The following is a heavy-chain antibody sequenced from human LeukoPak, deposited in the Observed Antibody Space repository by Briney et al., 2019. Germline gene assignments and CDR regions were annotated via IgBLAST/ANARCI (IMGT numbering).Heavy chain of an antibody. CDR3: VMRRYGSGDIDY. CDR1: GFTFSSYE. CDR2: ISSSGSTI. J-gene: IGHJ4*02. D-gene: IGHD3-10*01. Sequence: PGGSLRLSCAASGFTFSSYEMNWVRQAPGKGLEWVSYISSSGSTIYYADSVKGRFTISRDNAKNSLYLQMNSLRAEDTAVYYCVMRRYGSGDIDYWGQGTLVTVSS. V-gene: IGHV3-48*03.